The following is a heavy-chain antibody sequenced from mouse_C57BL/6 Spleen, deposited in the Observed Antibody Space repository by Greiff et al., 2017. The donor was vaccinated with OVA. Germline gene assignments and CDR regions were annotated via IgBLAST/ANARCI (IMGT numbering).Heavy chain of an antibody. V-gene: IGHV1-26*01. CDR2: INPNNGGT. CDR1: GYTFTDYY. Sequence: VQLQQSGPELVKPGASVKISCKASGYTFTDYYMNWVKQSPGKSLEWIGDINPNNGGTSYNQKFKGKATLTVDKSSSTAYMELRSLTSEDSAVYYCARGGSVVPLLDYWGQGTTLTVSS. CDR3: ARGGSVVPLLDY. J-gene: IGHJ2*01. D-gene: IGHD1-1*01.